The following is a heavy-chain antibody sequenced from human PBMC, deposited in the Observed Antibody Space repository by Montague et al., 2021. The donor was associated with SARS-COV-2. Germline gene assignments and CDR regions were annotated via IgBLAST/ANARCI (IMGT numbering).Heavy chain of an antibody. V-gene: IGHV4-39*07. CDR3: ARDRIVVLAATIYNWFDP. CDR2: IYYSGST. Sequence: SETLSLTCTVSGGSISSSYYWGWIRQPPGKGLEWIGSIYYSGSTYYNPSLKSRVTISVDTTKNQFSLKLSSVTAADTAVYYCARDRIVVLAATIYNWFDPWGQGTLVTVSS. CDR1: GGSISSSYY. J-gene: IGHJ5*02. D-gene: IGHD2-15*01.